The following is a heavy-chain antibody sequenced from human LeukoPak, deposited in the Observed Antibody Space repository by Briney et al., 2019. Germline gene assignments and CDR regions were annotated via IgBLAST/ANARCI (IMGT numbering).Heavy chain of an antibody. CDR2: ISSSSTI. D-gene: IGHD3-3*01. J-gene: IGHJ4*02. CDR1: GFTFSSYS. CDR3: ARDHIVDFWSGYYAY. V-gene: IGHV3-48*01. Sequence: GGSLRLSCAASGFTFSSYSMNWVRQAPGKGLEWVSYISSSSTIYYADSVKGRFTISRDNAKNSLYLQMNSLRAEDTAVYYCARDHIVDFWSGYYAYWGQGTLVTVSS.